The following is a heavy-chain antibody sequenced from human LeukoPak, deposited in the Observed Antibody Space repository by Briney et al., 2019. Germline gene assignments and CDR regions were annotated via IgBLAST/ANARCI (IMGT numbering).Heavy chain of an antibody. V-gene: IGHV1-69*06. Sequence: SVKVSCKASGGTFSSYAISWVRQAPGQGLEWKGGIIPIFGTTNYAQKFQGRVTITADKSTSTAYMELSSLRSEDTAVYYCARPIAEGIYYGMDVWGKGTTVTVSS. J-gene: IGHJ6*04. CDR3: ARPIAEGIYYGMDV. CDR1: GGTFSSYA. CDR2: IIPIFGTT. D-gene: IGHD6-13*01.